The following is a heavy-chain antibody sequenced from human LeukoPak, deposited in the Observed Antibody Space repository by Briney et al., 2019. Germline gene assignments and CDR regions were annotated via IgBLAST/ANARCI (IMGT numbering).Heavy chain of an antibody. Sequence: SETLSLTCTVSGGSISSGSYCWSWIRQPAGKGLEWIGRIYTSGSTNYNPSLKSRVTISVDTSKNQFSLKLSSVTAADTAVYYCARDVKEDSSGYYLPAYFDYWGQGTLVTVSS. D-gene: IGHD3-22*01. J-gene: IGHJ4*02. CDR1: GGSISSGSYC. V-gene: IGHV4-61*02. CDR2: IYTSGST. CDR3: ARDVKEDSSGYYLPAYFDY.